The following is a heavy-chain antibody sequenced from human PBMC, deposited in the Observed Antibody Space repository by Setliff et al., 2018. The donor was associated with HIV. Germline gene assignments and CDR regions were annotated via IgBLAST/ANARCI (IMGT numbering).Heavy chain of an antibody. CDR2: INHTGNT. D-gene: IGHD1-26*01. V-gene: IGHV4-34*01. Sequence: SETLSLTCAVCGGSFSGYHWNWIRQFPGKGLEWIGEINHTGNTQYNPSLKSRVTMSEETSKNQFSLKLKSVTAADTAIYFCARGKGGLVGPAEFDYWGPGTLVTVSS. CDR3: ARGKGGLVGPAEFDY. CDR1: GGSFSGYH. J-gene: IGHJ4*02.